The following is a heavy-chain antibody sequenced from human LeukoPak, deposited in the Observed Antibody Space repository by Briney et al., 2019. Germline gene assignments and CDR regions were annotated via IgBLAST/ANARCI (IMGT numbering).Heavy chain of an antibody. CDR1: GFMFSSYV. J-gene: IGHJ4*02. D-gene: IGHD1-26*01. CDR3: TREREPRAAFDY. V-gene: IGHV3-21*01. CDR2: ISSSRSYI. Sequence: GGSLRLSCAASGFMFSSYVIHWVRQAPGKGLEWVSSISSSRSYIYYADAVKGRFTISRDNGRDSVFLQMNSLRAEDTAVYFCTREREPRAAFDYWGQGTLVTVSS.